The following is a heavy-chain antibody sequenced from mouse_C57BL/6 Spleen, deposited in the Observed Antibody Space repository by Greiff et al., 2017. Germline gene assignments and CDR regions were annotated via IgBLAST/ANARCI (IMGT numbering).Heavy chain of an antibody. CDR2: IRYDGSN. D-gene: IGHD2-3*01. J-gene: IGHJ2*01. Sequence: EVQVVESGPGLVKPSPSLSLTCSVTGYSITSGYYWNWIRQFPGNKLEWMGYIRYDGSNNYNPTLKNRISITLDTSTNQFFLKWNSVTTEDTATYYCAKEDDGGGFDYWGQGTTLTVSS. V-gene: IGHV3-6*01. CDR3: AKEDDGGGFDY. CDR1: GYSITSGYY.